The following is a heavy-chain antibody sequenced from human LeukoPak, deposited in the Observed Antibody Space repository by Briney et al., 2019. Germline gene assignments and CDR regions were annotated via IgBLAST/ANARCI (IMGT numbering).Heavy chain of an antibody. CDR3: ARQGYYYGSNWDY. CDR1: GGSMSSSRYY. CDR2: IYYSGST. Sequence: SETLSLTCTVSGGSMSSSRYYWGWIRQPPGKGLEWIGSIYYSGSTYYNPSLKSRVTISVDTSKNQFSLKLSSVTAAETAVYYCARQGYYYGSNWDYWGQRTLVTVSS. V-gene: IGHV4-39*01. D-gene: IGHD3-10*01. J-gene: IGHJ4*02.